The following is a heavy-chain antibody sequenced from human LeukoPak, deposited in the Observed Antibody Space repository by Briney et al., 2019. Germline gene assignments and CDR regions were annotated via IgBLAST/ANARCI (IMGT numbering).Heavy chain of an antibody. Sequence: ASVKVSCKASGYTFTGYYMHWVRQAPGQGLEWMGWINPNSGGTNYAQKFQGRVTMTRDTSISTAYMELSRLRSDDTAVYHCAREGPLGEYYYYGMDVWGQGTTVTVSS. CDR1: GYTFTGYY. V-gene: IGHV1-2*02. J-gene: IGHJ6*02. CDR3: AREGPLGEYYYYGMDV. CDR2: INPNSGGT.